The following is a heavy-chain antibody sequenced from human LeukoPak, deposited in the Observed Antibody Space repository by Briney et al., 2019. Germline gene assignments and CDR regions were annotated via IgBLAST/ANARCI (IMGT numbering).Heavy chain of an antibody. Sequence: GGSLRLSCAASGFTFSSYGMHWVRQAPGKGLEWVAVIWYDGSNKYYADSVKGRFTISRDNSKNTLYLQMNSLRAEDTAVFYCARVRYGDWDFDYWGQGALVTVSS. D-gene: IGHD4-17*01. CDR3: ARVRYGDWDFDY. J-gene: IGHJ4*02. V-gene: IGHV3-33*01. CDR2: IWYDGSNK. CDR1: GFTFSSYG.